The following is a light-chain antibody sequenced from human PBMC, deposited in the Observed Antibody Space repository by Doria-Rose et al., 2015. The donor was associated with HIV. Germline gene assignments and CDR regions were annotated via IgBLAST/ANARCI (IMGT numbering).Light chain of an antibody. Sequence: PSVSGAPGQRVTISCTGSSSNIGAGYDVHWCQQLPGTAPKLLIYGNSNRPSGVPDRFSGSKSGTSASLAITGLQAEDEADYYCQSYDSSLSGSVFGGGTKLTVL. V-gene: IGLV1-40*01. CDR3: QSYDSSLSGSV. CDR2: GNS. CDR1: SSNIGAGYD. J-gene: IGLJ2*01.